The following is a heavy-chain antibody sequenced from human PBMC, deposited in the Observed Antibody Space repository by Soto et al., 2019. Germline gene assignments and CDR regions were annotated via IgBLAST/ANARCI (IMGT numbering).Heavy chain of an antibody. CDR1: GLTFSVYG. D-gene: IGHD2-15*01. J-gene: IGHJ4*02. V-gene: IGHV3-30*18. CDR3: AKGRDSTLLRWQYFDN. CDR2: ISYEGRNK. Sequence: GESLRLSCAVSGLTFSVYGMHWVRQAPGKGLEWVAFISYEGRNKYYADSVKGRFTISRDNSKNTLSLQLDSLRPEDTAVYYCAKGRDSTLLRWQYFDNWGQGTQVTVSS.